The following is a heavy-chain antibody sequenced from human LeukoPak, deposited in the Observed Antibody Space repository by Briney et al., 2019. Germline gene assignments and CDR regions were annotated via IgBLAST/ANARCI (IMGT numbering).Heavy chain of an antibody. CDR1: GYTFTGYY. D-gene: IGHD6-19*01. J-gene: IGHJ4*02. CDR3: ARDGVYSSGSDY. Sequence: ASVKVSCKASGYTFTGYYMRWARQASGQGLEWMGWINPNSGGTNYAQKFQGRVTMTRDTSISTAYMELSRLRSDDTAVYYCARDGVYSSGSDYWGQGTLVTVSS. V-gene: IGHV1-2*02. CDR2: INPNSGGT.